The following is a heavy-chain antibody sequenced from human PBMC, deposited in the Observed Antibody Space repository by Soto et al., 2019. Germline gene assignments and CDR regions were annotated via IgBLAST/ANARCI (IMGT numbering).Heavy chain of an antibody. V-gene: IGHV4-59*01. CDR3: ARVARRAGDIVVVVDYFDY. CDR1: GGSMSSYY. CDR2: IYYSGST. Sequence: ETRSLTWTDAGGSMSSYYWSWIRQPPGKGLEWIGYIYYSGSTNYNPSLKSRVTISVDTSKNQFSLKLSSVTAADTAVYYCARVARRAGDIVVVVDYFDYWGQGTLVTVSS. D-gene: IGHD2-15*01. J-gene: IGHJ4*02.